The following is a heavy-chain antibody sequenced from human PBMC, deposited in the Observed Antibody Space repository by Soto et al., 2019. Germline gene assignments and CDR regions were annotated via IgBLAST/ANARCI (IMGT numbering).Heavy chain of an antibody. J-gene: IGHJ3*02. CDR3: ARGGRGHTYGRDAFDS. CDR1: GGYLIMYY. Sequence: PSAVLYLTCTVFGGYLIMYYRSWIRPTPRKGLEWIGYIYHTGSTNYNPSLKSRVTILVDTSKNQFSLDLNSVTAADTAVYYCARGGRGHTYGRDAFDSWGQGTMVTVSS. V-gene: IGHV4-59*01. CDR2: IYHTGST. D-gene: IGHD5-18*01.